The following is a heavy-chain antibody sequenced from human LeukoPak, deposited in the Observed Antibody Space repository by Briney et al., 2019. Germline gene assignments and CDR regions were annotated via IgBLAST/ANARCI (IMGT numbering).Heavy chain of an antibody. J-gene: IGHJ6*03. D-gene: IGHD2-15*01. V-gene: IGHV3-23*01. CDR2: LSCSGVTT. CDR3: ARVLRYCSGGNCYSGGLGYMDV. CDR1: GFTFSHYG. Sequence: AGGPLRLSCAASGFTFSHYGMIWVRQAPGKGREWVSGLSCSGVTTYYADSVKGRFTIFRDNSKTSLYLQMNSLRAEDTAVYYCARVLRYCSGGNCYSGGLGYMDVWGKGTTVTISS.